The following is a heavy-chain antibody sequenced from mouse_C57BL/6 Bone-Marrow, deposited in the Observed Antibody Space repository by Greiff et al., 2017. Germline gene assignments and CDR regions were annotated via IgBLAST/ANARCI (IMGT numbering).Heavy chain of an antibody. J-gene: IGHJ2*01. CDR3: AREPIYYDYDGYYFDY. Sequence: QVQLQQPGAELVMPGASVKLSCKASGYTFTSYWMHWVKQRPGQGLEWIGEIDPSDSYTNYNQKFKGKSTLTVDKSSSTAYMQLSSLTSEDSAVYYCAREPIYYDYDGYYFDYWGQGTTLTVSS. V-gene: IGHV1-69*01. D-gene: IGHD2-4*01. CDR2: IDPSDSYT. CDR1: GYTFTSYW.